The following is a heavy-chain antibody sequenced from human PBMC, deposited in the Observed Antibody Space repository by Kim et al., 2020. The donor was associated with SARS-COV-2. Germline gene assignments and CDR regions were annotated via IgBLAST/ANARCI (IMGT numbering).Heavy chain of an antibody. J-gene: IGHJ6*02. Sequence: GGSLRLSCAVSGLAVSTSYMSWVRQAPGKGLEWVSVLYSGGDTYYGDSVKGRFTVSRDDSKNTLYLQMNSLRADDTAIYYCARDLMDPVYYYYNGMDVWGLGTTVIVSS. CDR3: ARDLMDPVYYYYNGMDV. V-gene: IGHV3-53*01. CDR1: GLAVSTSY. D-gene: IGHD2-2*03. CDR2: LYSGGDT.